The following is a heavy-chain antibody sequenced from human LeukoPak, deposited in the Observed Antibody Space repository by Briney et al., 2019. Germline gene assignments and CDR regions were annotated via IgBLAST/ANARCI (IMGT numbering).Heavy chain of an antibody. CDR3: ARTGEYYYDSSGYSDY. J-gene: IGHJ4*02. CDR1: GYTFTSYA. Sequence: GASVKVSCKASGYTFTSYAMHWVRQAPGQRLEWMGWINAGNGNTKYSQKFQGRVTITRDTSTSTAYMELRSLRSDDTAVYYCARTGEYYYDSSGYSDYWGQGTLVTVSS. D-gene: IGHD3-22*01. CDR2: INAGNGNT. V-gene: IGHV1-3*01.